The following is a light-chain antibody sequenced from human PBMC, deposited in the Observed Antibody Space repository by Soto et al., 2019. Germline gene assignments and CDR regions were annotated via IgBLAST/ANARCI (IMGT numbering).Light chain of an antibody. V-gene: IGLV2-14*01. CDR3: SSFTSSITLV. CDR2: EVN. Sequence: QSVLTQPAAVSGSPGQSITISCSGTSSDVGGYNYVSWFQQHPDKAPKVIIYEVNNRPSGVSNRFSGSKSGNTASLTISGLQAEDEADYYCSSFTSSITLVFGPGTKVTVL. CDR1: SSDVGGYNY. J-gene: IGLJ1*01.